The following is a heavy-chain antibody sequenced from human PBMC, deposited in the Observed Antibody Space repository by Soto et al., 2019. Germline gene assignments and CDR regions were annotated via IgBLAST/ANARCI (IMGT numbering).Heavy chain of an antibody. V-gene: IGHV3-33*01. J-gene: IGHJ6*02. D-gene: IGHD3-10*01. CDR1: GFTFSSYD. CDR2: IWYDGSNK. Sequence: GGSLRLSCAASGFTFSSYDMHWVRQAPGKELAWGAVIWYDGSNKYDADTEKGRSTISRDNSKKTQHLQMNNLRAEDTAVFYCARDKTQTNVLLWFGELEYGMDVWGQGT. CDR3: ARDKTQTNVLLWFGELEYGMDV.